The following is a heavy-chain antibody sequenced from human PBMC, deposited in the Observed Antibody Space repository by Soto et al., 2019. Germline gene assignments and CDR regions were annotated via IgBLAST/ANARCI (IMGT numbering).Heavy chain of an antibody. CDR2: ISTGGGVT. V-gene: IGHV3-23*01. Sequence: GSLRLSCAASGFSFSTYAMTWVRQAPGKGLEWVSTISTGGGVTYYADSVKGRFTISRDNSKNTLDLQMNSLRADDTAIYYCAKEKYSRSSRFDYWGQGTLVTVSS. D-gene: IGHD6-6*01. CDR3: AKEKYSRSSRFDY. J-gene: IGHJ4*02. CDR1: GFSFSTYA.